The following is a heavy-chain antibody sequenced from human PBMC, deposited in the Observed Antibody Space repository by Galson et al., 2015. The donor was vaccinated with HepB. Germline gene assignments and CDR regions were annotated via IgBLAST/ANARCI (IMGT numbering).Heavy chain of an antibody. J-gene: IGHJ4*02. Sequence: SLRLSCAASGFTFSDYYMSWIRQAPGKGLEWVSYISSNAIYTNYADSVKGRFTISRDNAKNSLYLQMNSLRAEDTAVYYCASQYSAGMTVDHWGQGTLVTVSS. CDR1: GFTFSDYY. CDR3: ASQYSAGMTVDH. V-gene: IGHV3-11*06. CDR2: ISSNAIYT. D-gene: IGHD5-12*01.